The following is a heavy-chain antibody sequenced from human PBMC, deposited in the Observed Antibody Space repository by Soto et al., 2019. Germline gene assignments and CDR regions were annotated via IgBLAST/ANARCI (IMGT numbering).Heavy chain of an antibody. J-gene: IGHJ5*02. CDR2: HYSGGST. CDR1: GFSVSSNY. CDR3: ARHRHPRGTVGATSPLDP. Sequence: GGSLRLSCAISGFSVSSNYLSWVRQAPGKGLEWVSVHYSGGSTYYADSVQGRFTISRDKSNNTLYLQMRRVRAEDTAVYFCARHRHPRGTVGATSPLDPWGQGTQVTVSS. V-gene: IGHV3-53*01. D-gene: IGHD1-26*01.